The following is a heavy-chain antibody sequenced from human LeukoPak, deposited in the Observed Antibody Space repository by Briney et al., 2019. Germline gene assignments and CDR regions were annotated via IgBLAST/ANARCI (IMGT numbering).Heavy chain of an antibody. CDR3: ARDRYSSGWYSIYYYYGMDV. D-gene: IGHD6-19*01. V-gene: IGHV1-8*01. CDR2: MNPNSGNT. J-gene: IGHJ6*02. CDR1: GYTFTSYE. Sequence: ASVKVSCKASGYTFTSYEINWVRQATGQGLEWVGWMNPNSGNTGYAQKFQGRVTMTRNTSISTAYMELSSLRSEDTAVYYCARDRYSSGWYSIYYYYGMDVWGQGTTVTVSS.